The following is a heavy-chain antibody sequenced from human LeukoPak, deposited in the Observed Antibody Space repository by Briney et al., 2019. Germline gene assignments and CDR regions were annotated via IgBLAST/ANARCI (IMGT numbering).Heavy chain of an antibody. D-gene: IGHD6-13*01. CDR1: GGSISSYY. J-gene: IGHJ5*02. V-gene: IGHV4-59*01. Sequence: SETLSLTCTVSGGSISSYYWSWIRQPPGKGLEWIGYIYYSGSTNYNPSLKSRVTISVDTSKNQFSLKLSSVTAAVTAVYYCARVPFIAAAGTENWFDPWGQGTLVTVSS. CDR2: IYYSGST. CDR3: ARVPFIAAAGTENWFDP.